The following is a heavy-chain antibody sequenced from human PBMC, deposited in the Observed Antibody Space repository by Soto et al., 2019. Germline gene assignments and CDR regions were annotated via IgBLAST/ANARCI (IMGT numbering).Heavy chain of an antibody. CDR2: ISWNSGSI. J-gene: IGHJ3*02. CDR3: AKLRRPAGATTAFDI. D-gene: IGHD1-26*01. Sequence: GGALSLSCAASGFTFDDYAMHWVRQAPGKGLEWVSGISWNSGSIGYADSVKGRFTISRDNAKNSLYLQMNSLRAEDTALYYCAKLRRPAGATTAFDIWGQGTMVTVSS. CDR1: GFTFDDYA. V-gene: IGHV3-9*01.